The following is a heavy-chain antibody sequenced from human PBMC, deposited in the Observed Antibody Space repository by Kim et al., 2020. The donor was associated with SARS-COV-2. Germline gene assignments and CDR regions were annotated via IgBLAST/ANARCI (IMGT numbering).Heavy chain of an antibody. V-gene: IGHV3-72*01. CDR3: TRDRAASVFDY. Sequence: GGSLRLSCAASGFTFSDHYMDWVRQAPGKGLEWIARIRNKANNHITEYAASVKDRFTISRDDSNTSLFLLMNSLKTEDTATYYCTRDRAASVFDYWGPG. D-gene: IGHD6-25*01. J-gene: IGHJ4*02. CDR1: GFTFSDHY. CDR2: IRNKANNHIT.